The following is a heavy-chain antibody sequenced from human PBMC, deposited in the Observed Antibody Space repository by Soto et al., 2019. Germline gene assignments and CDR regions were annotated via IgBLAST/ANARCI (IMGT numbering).Heavy chain of an antibody. CDR1: GDSFSSNGVA. CDR3: AREKYSGFDV. V-gene: IGHV6-1*01. J-gene: IGHJ3*01. Sequence: SQTLSLTCAISGDSFSSNGVAWNWIRQSPSRGLEWLGRTYYRSKWYNDYAVSVKSRITVNPDTSKSQFPLQLSSVTPEDTAVYYCAREKYSGFDVWGQGTMVTVSS. CDR2: TYYRSKWYN. D-gene: IGHD2-15*01.